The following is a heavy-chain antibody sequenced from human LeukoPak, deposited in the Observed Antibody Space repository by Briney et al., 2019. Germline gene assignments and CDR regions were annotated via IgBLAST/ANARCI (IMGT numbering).Heavy chain of an antibody. CDR3: AKDRNPREQGGYCGGDCYFGSDGMDV. D-gene: IGHD2-21*02. Sequence: PGGSLRLSCAASGFTFSSYGMHWVRQAPGKGLEWVAVISYDGSNKYYADSVKGRFTISRDNSKNTLYLQMNSLRAEDTAVYYCAKDRNPREQGGYCGGDCYFGSDGMDVWGQGTTVTVSS. CDR2: ISYDGSNK. V-gene: IGHV3-30*18. J-gene: IGHJ6*02. CDR1: GFTFSSYG.